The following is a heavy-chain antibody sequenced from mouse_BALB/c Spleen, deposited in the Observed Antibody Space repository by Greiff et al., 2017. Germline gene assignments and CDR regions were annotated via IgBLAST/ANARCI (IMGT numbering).Heavy chain of an antibody. CDR1: GFTFSSYG. D-gene: IGHD2-4*01. CDR2: ISSGGSYT. V-gene: IGHV5-6*01. Sequence: EVQVVESGGDLVKPGGSLKLSCAASGFTFSSYGMSWVRQTPDKRLEWVATISSGGSYTYYPDSVKGRFTISRDNAKNTLYLQMSSLKSEDTAMYYCARHSGYDYPQAWFAYWGQGTLVTVSA. CDR3: ARHSGYDYPQAWFAY. J-gene: IGHJ3*01.